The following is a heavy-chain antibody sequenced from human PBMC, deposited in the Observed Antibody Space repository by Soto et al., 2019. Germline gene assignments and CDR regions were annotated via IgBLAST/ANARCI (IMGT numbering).Heavy chain of an antibody. CDR3: ARDRSGRVRYYFDS. CDR1: YGSMRSYY. CDR2: IYTTGST. D-gene: IGHD1-26*01. V-gene: IGHV4-4*07. J-gene: IGHJ4*02. Sequence: SETLSLTCTVSYGSMRSYYWSWIRQPAGKGLEWIGRIYTTGSTNYNPSLTSRVSMSIDTSKNQFSLNLTSVTASDTAVYYCARDRSGRVRYYFDSWGQGALVTVSS.